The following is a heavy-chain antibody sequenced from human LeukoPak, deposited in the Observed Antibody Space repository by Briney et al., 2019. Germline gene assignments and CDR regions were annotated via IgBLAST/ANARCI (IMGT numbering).Heavy chain of an antibody. CDR3: AYGGPDYGGHPPYYFDY. D-gene: IGHD4-23*01. CDR2: MYYSGNT. Sequence: PSETLSLTCTVSGGSISSSNYYWGWIRQPPGKGLEWIGSMYYSGNTYYNPSLKSRVTMSEYTSKNQFSLKLTSVTAADTAMYYCAYGGPDYGGHPPYYFDYWGQGTLVTVSS. J-gene: IGHJ4*02. CDR1: GGSISSSNYY. V-gene: IGHV4-39*07.